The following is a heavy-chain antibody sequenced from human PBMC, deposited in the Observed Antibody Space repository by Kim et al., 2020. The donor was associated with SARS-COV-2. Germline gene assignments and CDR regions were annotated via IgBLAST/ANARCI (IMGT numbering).Heavy chain of an antibody. Sequence: DSVKGRFTISRDNSKNTLYLQMNSLRAEDTAVYYCATLGGIVGATYAFDIWGQGTMVTVSS. J-gene: IGHJ3*02. D-gene: IGHD1-26*01. V-gene: IGHV3-23*01. CDR3: ATLGGIVGATYAFDI.